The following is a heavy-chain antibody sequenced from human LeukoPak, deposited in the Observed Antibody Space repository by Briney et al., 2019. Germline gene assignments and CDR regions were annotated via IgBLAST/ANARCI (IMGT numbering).Heavy chain of an antibody. D-gene: IGHD3-22*01. CDR3: ARSPSWYYYDSSGYYSYDY. CDR1: GFTFSSYG. V-gene: IGHV3-30*03. J-gene: IGHJ4*02. Sequence: PGGSLRLSCAASGFTFSSYGMHWVRQAPGKGLEWVAVISYDGSNKYYADSVKGRFTISRDNSKNTLYLQMNSLRAEDTAVYYCARSPSWYYYDSSGYYSYDYWGQGTLVTVSS. CDR2: ISYDGSNK.